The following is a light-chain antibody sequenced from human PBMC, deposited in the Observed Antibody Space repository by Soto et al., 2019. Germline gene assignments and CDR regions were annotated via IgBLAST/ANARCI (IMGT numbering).Light chain of an antibody. CDR1: SSDIGGYNY. V-gene: IGLV2-14*01. Sequence: QSVLTQPASVSGSPGQSITISCTGTSSDIGGYNYVYWYQQHPGNAPKLMIYEVNNRPSGVSSRFSGSRSGNTASLTVSGLQAQDEADYYCSSYSSTTTEYVFGTGTNVTVL. CDR2: EVN. CDR3: SSYSSTTTEYV. J-gene: IGLJ1*01.